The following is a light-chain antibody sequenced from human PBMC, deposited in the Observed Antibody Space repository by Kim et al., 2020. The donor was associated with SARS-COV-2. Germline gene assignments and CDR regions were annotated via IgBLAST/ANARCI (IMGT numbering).Light chain of an antibody. V-gene: IGLV2-14*03. Sequence: GQSITISCTGTSSDVGGYNYVTWYQHHPGKAPKLIIYDVSERPAGVSNRFSGSKSGNTASLTISGLQAEDEADYYCGSYSISNTFVFGSGTKVTVL. J-gene: IGLJ1*01. CDR1: SSDVGGYNY. CDR3: GSYSISNTFV. CDR2: DVS.